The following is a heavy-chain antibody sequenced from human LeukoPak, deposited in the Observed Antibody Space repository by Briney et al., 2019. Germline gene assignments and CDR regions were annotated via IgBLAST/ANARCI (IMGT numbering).Heavy chain of an antibody. CDR1: GCIFDNYA. J-gene: IGHJ4*02. D-gene: IGHD6-19*01. CDR2: ISGDGGST. Sequence: TGGSLRLSCAAPGCIFDNYAIHWVRQAPGKGLEWVSLISGDGGSTFYADSVRGRFTISRDNTRKSLSLQMSSLRSEDTALYYCARESETSGWYDYWGQGTLVTVSS. V-gene: IGHV3-43*02. CDR3: ARESETSGWYDY.